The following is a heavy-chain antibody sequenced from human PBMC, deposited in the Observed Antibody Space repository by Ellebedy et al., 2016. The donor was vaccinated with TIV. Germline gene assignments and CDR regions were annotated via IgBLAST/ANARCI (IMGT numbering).Heavy chain of an antibody. D-gene: IGHD6-19*01. CDR2: AYYRSTWIY. V-gene: IGHV6-1*01. Sequence: SQTLSLTCAISGDSVSNNGVTWNWIRQSPSRGLEWLGRAYYRSTWIYNYAVSVKGRITINPDTSKNQFSLQLNSVTPEDTAVYYCARGQWLVRQAFDIWGQGTMVTVSS. J-gene: IGHJ3*02. CDR3: ARGQWLVRQAFDI. CDR1: GDSVSNNGVT.